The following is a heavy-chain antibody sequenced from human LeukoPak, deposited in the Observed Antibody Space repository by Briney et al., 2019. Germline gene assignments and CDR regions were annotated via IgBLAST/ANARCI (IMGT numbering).Heavy chain of an antibody. V-gene: IGHV1-18*01. CDR2: ISAYNGNT. Sequence: ASVKVSCKASGYTFTSYGISWVRQAPGQGLEWMGWISAYNGNTNYAQKLQGRVTMTTDTSTSTAYMELRSLRSDYTAVYYCARDNVFAYYYYGMDVWGQGTTVTVSS. D-gene: IGHD3-10*02. CDR1: GYTFTSYG. CDR3: ARDNVFAYYYYGMDV. J-gene: IGHJ6*02.